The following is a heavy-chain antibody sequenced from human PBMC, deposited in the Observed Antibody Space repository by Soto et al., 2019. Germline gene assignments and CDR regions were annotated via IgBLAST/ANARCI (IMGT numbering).Heavy chain of an antibody. CDR3: AGDVPPREQLWLLGY. J-gene: IGHJ4*02. Sequence: HVQLVESGGGVVQPGRSLRLSCAASGFTFSSYAMHWVRQAPGKGLEWVAVISYDGSNKYYADSVKGRFTISRDNSKNTLYLQMNSLRAEDTAVYYCAGDVPPREQLWLLGYWGQGTLVTVSS. CDR2: ISYDGSNK. CDR1: GFTFSSYA. D-gene: IGHD5-18*01. V-gene: IGHV3-30-3*01.